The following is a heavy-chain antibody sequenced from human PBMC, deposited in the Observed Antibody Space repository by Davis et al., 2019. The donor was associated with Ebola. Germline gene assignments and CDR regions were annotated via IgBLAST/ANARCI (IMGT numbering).Heavy chain of an antibody. V-gene: IGHV3-48*02. J-gene: IGHJ4*02. D-gene: IGHD1-1*01. CDR3: AREGFWNLDY. CDR2: ISSSSGTI. CDR1: GFTFSSHS. Sequence: GESLKISCAASGFTFSSHSMNWVRQAPGKGLEWVSYISSSSGTIYYADSVKARFTISRDNAKNSLFLQMNSLRDEDTAVYYCAREGFWNLDYWGQGALVTVSS.